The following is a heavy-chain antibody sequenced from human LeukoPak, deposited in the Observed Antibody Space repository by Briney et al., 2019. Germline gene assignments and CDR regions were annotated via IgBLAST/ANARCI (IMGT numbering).Heavy chain of an antibody. V-gene: IGHV3-48*03. J-gene: IGHJ4*02. CDR1: GFTFSSYG. CDR3: VRGLYCSGGSCIWGNYDY. CDR2: ISSSGSSI. Sequence: PGGSLRLSCAASGFTFSSYGMNWVRQAPGKGLEWLSFISSSGSSIYYADSVKGRFNISRDNTKNSLYLQMNSLRTEDTAVYYCVRGLYCSGGSCIWGNYDYWGQGTLVTVSS. D-gene: IGHD2-15*01.